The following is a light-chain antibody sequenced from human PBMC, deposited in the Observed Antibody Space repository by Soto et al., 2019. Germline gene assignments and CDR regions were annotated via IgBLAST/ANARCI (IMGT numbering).Light chain of an antibody. CDR1: QSISSY. CDR3: QQSYSTPIT. J-gene: IGKJ5*01. V-gene: IGKV1-39*01. Sequence: PSSLSASVGDRVTITCRASQSISSYLNWYQQKPGKAPKVLISGASSLQTGVPSRFSGSGSGTDFTLTISSLQPEDFATYYCQQSYSTPITFGQGTRLEIK. CDR2: GAS.